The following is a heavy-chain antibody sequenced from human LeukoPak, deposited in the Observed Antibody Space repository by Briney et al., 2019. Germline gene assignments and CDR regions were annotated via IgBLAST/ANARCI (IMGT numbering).Heavy chain of an antibody. CDR3: ARDLHYDSSGS. CDR1: GXTFSSYW. Sequence: GGSLRLSCAASGXTFSSYWMSWVRQAPGKGLEWVANIKQDGSEKYYVDSVKGRFTISRDNAKNSLCLQMNSLRAEDTAVYYCARDLHYDSSGSWGQGTLVTVSS. V-gene: IGHV3-7*05. CDR2: IKQDGSEK. D-gene: IGHD3-22*01. J-gene: IGHJ5*02.